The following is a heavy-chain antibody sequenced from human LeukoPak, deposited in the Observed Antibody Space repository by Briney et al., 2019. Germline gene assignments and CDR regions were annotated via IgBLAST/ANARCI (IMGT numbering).Heavy chain of an antibody. J-gene: IGHJ4*02. V-gene: IGHV3-30-3*01. Sequence: GGSLRLSCAASGFTFSSYAMHWVRQAPGKGLEWVAVISYDGSNKYYADSVKGRFTISRDNSKNTLYLQMNSLRAEDTAVYYCARQPITMIVPNIDSYFDYWGQGTLVTVSS. CDR2: ISYDGSNK. CDR1: GFTFSSYA. D-gene: IGHD3-22*01. CDR3: ARQPITMIVPNIDSYFDY.